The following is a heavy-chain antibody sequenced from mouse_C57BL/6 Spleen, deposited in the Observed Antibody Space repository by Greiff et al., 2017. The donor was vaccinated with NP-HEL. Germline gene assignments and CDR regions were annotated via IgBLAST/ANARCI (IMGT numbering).Heavy chain of an antibody. CDR1: GYAFSSSW. J-gene: IGHJ4*01. Sequence: VQLQQSGPELVKPGASVKISCKASGYAFSSSWMNWVKQRPGKGLEWIGRIYPGDGDTNYNGKFKGKATLTADKSSSTAYMQLSSLTSEDSAVYFCARRGNYGARDYWGQGTSVTVSS. V-gene: IGHV1-82*01. CDR2: IYPGDGDT. CDR3: ARRGNYGARDY. D-gene: IGHD2-1*01.